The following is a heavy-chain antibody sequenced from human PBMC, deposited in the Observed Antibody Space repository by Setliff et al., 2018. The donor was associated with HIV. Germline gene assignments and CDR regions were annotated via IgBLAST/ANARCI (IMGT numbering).Heavy chain of an antibody. CDR3: ARLTTTYYYDSSAYYHPV. J-gene: IGHJ4*02. V-gene: IGHV4-34*01. CDR2: INHSGST. CDR1: GGSFSGYY. Sequence: PSETLSLTCVVYGGSFSGYYWSWIRQPPGKGLEWIGEINHSGSTNYNPSLKSRVTISVDTSKNLFSLKLSSVTAADTAVFYCARLTTTYYYDSSAYYHPVWGQGTLVTVSS. D-gene: IGHD3-22*01.